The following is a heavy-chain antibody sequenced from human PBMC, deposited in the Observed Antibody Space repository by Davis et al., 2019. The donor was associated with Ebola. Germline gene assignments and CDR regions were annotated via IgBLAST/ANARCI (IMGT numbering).Heavy chain of an antibody. CDR2: MYYSGSA. J-gene: IGHJ6*02. Sequence: SETLSLTCTVSGDGSISSSNDYWGWIRQSPGKGLEWIGSMYYSGSAFYNPSLKSRVTISLDTSKNQFSLKLNSVTAADTAVYYCARHEAYSDTLYGMDVWGQGTTITVSS. CDR3: ARHEAYSDTLYGMDV. CDR1: GDGSISSSNDY. V-gene: IGHV4-39*01. D-gene: IGHD6-13*01.